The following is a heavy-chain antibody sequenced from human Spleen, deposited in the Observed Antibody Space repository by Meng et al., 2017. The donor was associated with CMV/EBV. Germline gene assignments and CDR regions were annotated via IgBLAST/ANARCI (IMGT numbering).Heavy chain of an antibody. D-gene: IGHD2-2*01. CDR3: ARRGYCSSTSCYYFDY. Sequence: GESLKISCEGSGYTFTKYWIGWVRQMPGKGLEWMGIIYPGDSDTRYSPSFQGQVTISADKSISTAYLQWSSLKASDTAMYYCARRGYCSSTSCYYFDYWGQGTLVTVSS. J-gene: IGHJ4*02. CDR2: IYPGDSDT. V-gene: IGHV5-51*01. CDR1: GYTFTKYW.